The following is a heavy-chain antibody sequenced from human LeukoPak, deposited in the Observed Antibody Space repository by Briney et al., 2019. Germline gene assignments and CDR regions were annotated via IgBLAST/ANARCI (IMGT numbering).Heavy chain of an antibody. V-gene: IGHV1-2*02. CDR2: INPNSGAT. J-gene: IGHJ4*02. D-gene: IGHD3-22*01. Sequence: ASVKVSFKASGYTFTGYYMHWVRQAPGQGHGWMGWINPNSGATNYAQKFQGRVTMTRDTSISTDFMELSRLRSDDTAVYYGARGLYDRSALGHFDYWGQGTLVTVSS. CDR3: ARGLYDRSALGHFDY. CDR1: GYTFTGYY.